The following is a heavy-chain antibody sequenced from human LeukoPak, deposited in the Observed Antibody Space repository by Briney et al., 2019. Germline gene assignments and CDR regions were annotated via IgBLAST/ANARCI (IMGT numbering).Heavy chain of an antibody. J-gene: IGHJ1*01. CDR3: VKKVVVGATSPYSDFQD. V-gene: IGHV3-23*01. D-gene: IGHD1-26*01. CDR1: GFTFSSYA. Sequence: GESLRLSCIASGFTFSSYAMGWVRQAPGKGLDWVSAISGSGVTTHYEGSVQGRFSISRDNSKNTLYLQMNSLRVEDTALYYCVKKVVVGATSPYSDFQDWGQGTLVTVSS. CDR2: ISGSGVTT.